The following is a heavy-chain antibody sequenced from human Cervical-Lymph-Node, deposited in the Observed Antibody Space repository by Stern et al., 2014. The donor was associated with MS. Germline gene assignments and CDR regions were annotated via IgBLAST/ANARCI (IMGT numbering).Heavy chain of an antibody. CDR2: IFPGGSDI. CDR1: GYTFTSYW. J-gene: IGHJ4*02. V-gene: IGHV5-51*01. CDR3: ARQRYFDY. Sequence: VQLVQSGPEVKRPGESLKISCQASGYTFTSYWIGWVRQMPGKGLEWIAIIFPGGSDIRYSTSFQGQVTISADKSSSPAYLQWNTLKASDTAIYYCARQRYFDYWGQGTLVTVSS.